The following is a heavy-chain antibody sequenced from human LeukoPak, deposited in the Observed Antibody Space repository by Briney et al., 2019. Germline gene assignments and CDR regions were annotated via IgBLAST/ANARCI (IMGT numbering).Heavy chain of an antibody. V-gene: IGHV3-33*01. D-gene: IGHD3-10*01. CDR1: GFTFSSYG. Sequence: PGGSLRLCCAASGFTFSSYGMHWVRQAPGKGLEWVAVIWYDGSNKYYADSVKGRFTISRDNSKNTLYLQMNSLRAEDTAVYYCARDREIEGELWFGEFHKMEYYYYYYGMDVWGQGTTVTVSS. J-gene: IGHJ6*02. CDR2: IWYDGSNK. CDR3: ARDREIEGELWFGEFHKMEYYYYYYGMDV.